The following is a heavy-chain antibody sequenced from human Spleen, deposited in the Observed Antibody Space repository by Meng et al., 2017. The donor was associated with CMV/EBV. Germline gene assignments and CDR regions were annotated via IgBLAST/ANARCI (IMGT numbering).Heavy chain of an antibody. J-gene: IGHJ4*02. CDR3: ARGRYCSGGSCYLFDY. D-gene: IGHD2-15*01. CDR2: INHSGST. Sequence: SETLSLTCAVYGGSFSGYFWSWIRQPPGKGLRWIGEINHSGSTNYNPSLKSRVTISVDTSKNQFSLTLSSVTAADTAVYYCARGRYCSGGSCYLFDYWGQGTLVTVSS. V-gene: IGHV4-34*01. CDR1: GGSFSGYF.